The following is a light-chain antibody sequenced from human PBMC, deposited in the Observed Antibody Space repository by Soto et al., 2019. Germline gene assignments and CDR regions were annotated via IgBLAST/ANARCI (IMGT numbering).Light chain of an antibody. J-gene: IGKJ4*01. CDR1: QSGNSC. V-gene: IGKV3D-15*01. Sequence: PGEKATRSCRASQSGNSCWAWYQQEPGQAPRLLIFGASSRATGIPARFSGSGSGTEFNLTISSLQSEDFAVYFCQQYDDWLRLTFGGGTKVDIK. CDR3: QQYDDWLRLT. CDR2: GAS.